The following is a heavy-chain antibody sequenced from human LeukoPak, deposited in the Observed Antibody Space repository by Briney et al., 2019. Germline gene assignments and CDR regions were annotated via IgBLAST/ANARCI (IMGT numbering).Heavy chain of an antibody. J-gene: IGHJ6*04. CDR1: GFTFSSYE. CDR2: IRRIGYGGTT. Sequence: PGGSLRLSCAASGFTFSSYEMNWVRQAPGKGLEWVGFIRRIGYGGTTEYAPSVKGRFIISRDDSKSTAYLQMNSLKTEDTAVYYCTRDHDFWSGPFDVWGKWTTVTVSS. CDR3: TRDHDFWSGPFDV. V-gene: IGHV3-49*04. D-gene: IGHD3-3*01.